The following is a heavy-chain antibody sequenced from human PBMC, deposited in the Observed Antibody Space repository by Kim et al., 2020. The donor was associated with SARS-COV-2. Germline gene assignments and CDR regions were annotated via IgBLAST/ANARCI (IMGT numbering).Heavy chain of an antibody. CDR2: T. Sequence: TYLADSGKGRFTISRDNSKNTLYLQMTSLRVEDTAVYYCARDPGLRNGMDVWGQGTTVTVSS. V-gene: IGHV3-53*01. J-gene: IGHJ6*02. CDR3: ARDPGLRNGMDV. D-gene: IGHD3-22*01.